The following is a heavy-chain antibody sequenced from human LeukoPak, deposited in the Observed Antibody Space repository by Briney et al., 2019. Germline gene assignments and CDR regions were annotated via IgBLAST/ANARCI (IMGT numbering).Heavy chain of an antibody. CDR1: GFTFRNHD. J-gene: IGHJ2*01. D-gene: IGHD2-21*02. CDR2: ISRSSSTT. Sequence: GGSLRLSCAASGFTFRNHDMNWVRQAPGKGLEWVSYISRSSSTTHYADSVRGRFTISRDSAKNSLYLRMNSLSADDTAIYYCARQSTAGWFFDLWGRGTLVTVSS. V-gene: IGHV3-48*04. CDR3: ARQSTAGWFFDL.